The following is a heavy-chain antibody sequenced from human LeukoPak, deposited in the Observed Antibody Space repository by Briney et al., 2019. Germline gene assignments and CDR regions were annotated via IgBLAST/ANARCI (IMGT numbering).Heavy chain of an antibody. CDR2: FDPEDGET. Sequence: ASVKVSCKVSGYTLTELSMHWVRQAPGKGLEWMGGFDPEDGETIYAQKFQGRVTMTEDTSTDTAYMELSSLRSEDTAVYYCARVEYSSSSPFYYYYYMDVWGKGTTVTVSS. CDR1: GYTLTELS. D-gene: IGHD6-6*01. CDR3: ARVEYSSSSPFYYYYYMDV. J-gene: IGHJ6*03. V-gene: IGHV1-24*01.